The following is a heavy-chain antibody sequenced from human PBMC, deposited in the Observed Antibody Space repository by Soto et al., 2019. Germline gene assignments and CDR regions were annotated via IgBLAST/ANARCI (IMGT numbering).Heavy chain of an antibody. Sequence: QVQLQESGPGLVKPSGTLALSCAVSGGSISDKWWSWVRQPPGKGLEWIGEIYQSGATNYNPALNRRVAIFVDKPASQIYLTLNSMTAADTAVYYCARHVEVARTRGFDYWGQGTLVTVSS. CDR1: GGSISDKW. D-gene: IGHD2-15*01. CDR2: IYQSGAT. V-gene: IGHV4-4*02. CDR3: ARHVEVARTRGFDY. J-gene: IGHJ4*02.